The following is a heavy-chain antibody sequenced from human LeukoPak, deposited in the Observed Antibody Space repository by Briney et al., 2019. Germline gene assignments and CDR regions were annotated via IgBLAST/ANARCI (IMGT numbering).Heavy chain of an antibody. D-gene: IGHD3-3*01. CDR3: AGGFPGGV. V-gene: IGHV3-48*01. J-gene: IGHJ6*04. CDR2: ISSSSSTI. Sequence: PGGPLRLSCAASGFSFSKYIMNWVRQAAGKGLEWVSYISSSSSTIFYADSVQGRFTISRDNAKNSLHLQMNSLRAEDTAVYYCAGGFPGGVWGKGTMVTVSS. CDR1: GFSFSKYI.